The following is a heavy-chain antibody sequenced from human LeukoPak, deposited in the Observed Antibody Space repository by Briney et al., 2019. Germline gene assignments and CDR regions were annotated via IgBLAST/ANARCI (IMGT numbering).Heavy chain of an antibody. CDR3: ARASGAFDY. CDR1: GGXISXXX. CDR2: IYYSGIT. V-gene: IGHV4-59*01. Sequence: SETLSLTCTVSGGXISXXXXXWIXXPPXKXLEWIGYIYYSGITNYNTALKSRVTISLDTSKNQFSLKLNSVTAADTAVNYCARASGAFDYWGQGALVTVSS. J-gene: IGHJ4*02.